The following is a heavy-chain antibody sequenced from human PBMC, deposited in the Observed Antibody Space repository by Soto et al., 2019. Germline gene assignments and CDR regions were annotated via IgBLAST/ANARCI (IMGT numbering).Heavy chain of an antibody. CDR1: GYTFTSYG. V-gene: IGHV1-18*01. J-gene: IGHJ1*01. CDR2: TRAYNGNT. CDR3: AADDYGDYPTYFQH. D-gene: IGHD4-17*01. Sequence: QVQLVQSGAEVKKPGASVKVSCKASGYTFTSYGISWVRQAPGQGLEWMGWTRAYNGNTNCAQKLQGRVTMTTDTSTSTAYMELRSLRSDDTAVYYCAADDYGDYPTYFQHWGQGTLVTVSS.